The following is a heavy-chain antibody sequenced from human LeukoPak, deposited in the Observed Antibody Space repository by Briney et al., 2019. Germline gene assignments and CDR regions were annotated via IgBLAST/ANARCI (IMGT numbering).Heavy chain of an antibody. Sequence: PSETLSLTCTVSGGSISSSSYYWGWIRQPPGKGLEWIGSIYYSGGTYYNPSLKSRVTISVDTSKNQFSLKLSFVTAADTAVYYCARVSYSSSWPTHNKKYYFDYWGQGTLVTVSS. CDR1: GGSISSSSYY. CDR2: IYYSGGT. D-gene: IGHD6-13*01. V-gene: IGHV4-39*07. CDR3: ARVSYSSSWPTHNKKYYFDY. J-gene: IGHJ4*02.